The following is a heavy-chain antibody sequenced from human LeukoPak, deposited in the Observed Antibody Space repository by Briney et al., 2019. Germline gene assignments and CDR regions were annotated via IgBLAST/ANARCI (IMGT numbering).Heavy chain of an antibody. J-gene: IGHJ3*02. CDR2: IYYSGST. D-gene: IGHD3-22*01. CDR3: ARVVVVGDAFDI. V-gene: IGHV4-30-4*08. Sequence: KSSQTLSLTCTVSGGSISSGGYYWSWIRQHPGKGLEWIGYIYYSGSTYYNPSLKSRVTISVDTSKNQFSLKLSSVTAADTAVYYCARVVVVGDAFDIWGQGTMVTVSS. CDR1: GGSISSGGYY.